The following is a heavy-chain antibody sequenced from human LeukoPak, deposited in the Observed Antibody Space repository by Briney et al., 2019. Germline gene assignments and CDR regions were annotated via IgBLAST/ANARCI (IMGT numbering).Heavy chain of an antibody. Sequence: GGSLRLSCEASGITLSNAWMNWVRQAPGKGLEWVGLLKSISNGGTTDHAAPVKGRFTLSRDDSKNTLYLQMNSLKTEDTAVYYCTTVDYYYYYMDVWGKGTTVTVSS. CDR1: GITLSNAW. J-gene: IGHJ6*03. V-gene: IGHV3-15*01. CDR3: TTVDYYYYYMDV. CDR2: LKSISNGGTT.